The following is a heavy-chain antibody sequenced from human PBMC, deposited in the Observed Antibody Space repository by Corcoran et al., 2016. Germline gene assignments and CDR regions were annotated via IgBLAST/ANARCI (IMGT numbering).Heavy chain of an antibody. CDR1: GGTFSSYA. CDR3: ASGNYDSSGYYPAPRGYYVDY. J-gene: IGHJ4*02. CDR2: IIPIFGTA. V-gene: IGHV1-69*01. D-gene: IGHD3-22*01. Sequence: QVQLVQSGAEVKKPGSSVKVSCKASGGTFSSYAISWVRQAPGQGLEWMGGIIPIFGTANYAQKFQGRVTITADESTSTAYMELSSLRSEDTAVYYCASGNYDSSGYYPAPRGYYVDYWGQGTLVTVSS.